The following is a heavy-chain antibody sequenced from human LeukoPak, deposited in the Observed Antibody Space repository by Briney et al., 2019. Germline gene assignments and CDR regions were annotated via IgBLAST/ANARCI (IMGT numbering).Heavy chain of an antibody. CDR3: AGVGFWSGYYRLDTWFDP. Sequence: GGSLRLSCAASGFTFSSYWMSWVRQAPGKGLEWVANIKQDGSEKYYVDSVKGRFTISRDNAKNSLYLQMNSLRAEDTAVYYCAGVGFWSGYYRLDTWFDPWGQETLVTVSS. V-gene: IGHV3-7*01. CDR1: GFTFSSYW. CDR2: IKQDGSEK. J-gene: IGHJ5*02. D-gene: IGHD3-3*01.